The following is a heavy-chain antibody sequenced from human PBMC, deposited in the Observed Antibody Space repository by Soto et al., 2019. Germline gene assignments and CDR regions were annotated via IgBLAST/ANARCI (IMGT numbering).Heavy chain of an antibody. J-gene: IGHJ6*02. CDR2: IYYSGST. Sequence: PSETLSLTCTVSGGSISSGGYYWSWIRQHPGKGLEWIGYIYYSGSTYYNPSLKSRVTISVDTSKNQFSLKLSSVTAADTAVYYCARARGSSSWYLSAYYYYGMDVWGQGTTVTVSS. V-gene: IGHV4-31*03. CDR1: GGSISSGGYY. CDR3: ARARGSSSWYLSAYYYYGMDV. D-gene: IGHD6-13*01.